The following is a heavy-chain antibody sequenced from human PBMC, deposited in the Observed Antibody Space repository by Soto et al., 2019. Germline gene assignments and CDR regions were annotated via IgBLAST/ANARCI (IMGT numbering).Heavy chain of an antibody. Sequence: QVQLQESGPGLVKPSQTLSLTCTVSGGSISSRDYYWSWIRQPPGKGLEWIGYIYYSGSTYYNPSLKSRVTISVDTSKNQFSLKLSSVTAADTAVYYCARSTTTTVVTPGFDYWGQGTLVTVSS. V-gene: IGHV4-30-4*01. D-gene: IGHD4-17*01. CDR2: IYYSGST. J-gene: IGHJ4*02. CDR1: GGSISSRDYY. CDR3: ARSTTTTVVTPGFDY.